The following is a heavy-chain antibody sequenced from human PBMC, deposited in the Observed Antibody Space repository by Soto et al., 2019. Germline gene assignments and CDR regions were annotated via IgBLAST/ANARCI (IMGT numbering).Heavy chain of an antibody. CDR2: ISYDGSNK. V-gene: IGHV3-30*18. CDR1: GFTFSSYG. Sequence: VGSLRLSCAASGFTFSSYGMHWVRQSPGKGLEWVAVISYDGSNKYYADSVKGRFTISRDNSKNTLYLQMNSLRAEDTAVYYCAKVPTSKEWLFAYWGQGTLVPVSS. D-gene: IGHD3-3*01. J-gene: IGHJ4*02. CDR3: AKVPTSKEWLFAY.